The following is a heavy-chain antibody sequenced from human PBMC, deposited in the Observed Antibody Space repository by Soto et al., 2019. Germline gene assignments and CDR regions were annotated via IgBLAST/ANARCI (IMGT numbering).Heavy chain of an antibody. CDR2: IYYSGST. CDR3: ARVHYDSSGYLDY. V-gene: IGHV4-31*03. D-gene: IGHD3-22*01. Sequence: SETLSLTCTVSGGSISSGGYYWSWIRQHPGKGLEWIGYIYYSGSTYYNPSLKSRVTISVDTSKNQFSLKLSSVTAADTAVYYWARVHYDSSGYLDYWGQGTLVTVSS. CDR1: GGSISSGGYY. J-gene: IGHJ4*02.